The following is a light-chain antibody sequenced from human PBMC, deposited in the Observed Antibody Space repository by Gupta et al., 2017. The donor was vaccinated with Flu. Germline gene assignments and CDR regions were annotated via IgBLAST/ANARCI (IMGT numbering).Light chain of an antibody. CDR3: KQEHNWPTT. CDR1: QRISSN. CDR2: DAS. V-gene: IGKV3-15*01. Sequence: EIVMTQSPATLSVSPGERATLSCRASQRISSNLDWYQQKPGQAPRRLIYDASTRATGIPARFSGSGSGTXFTLTIXSLQSEDFAVYYCKQEHNWPTTFGXGTKLEI. J-gene: IGKJ2*01.